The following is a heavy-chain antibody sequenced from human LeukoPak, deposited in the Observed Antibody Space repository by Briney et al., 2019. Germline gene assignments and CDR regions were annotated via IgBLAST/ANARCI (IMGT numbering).Heavy chain of an antibody. V-gene: IGHV3-74*01. CDR1: GFTFSRYA. CDR3: TRVFYHDSSDY. D-gene: IGHD3-22*01. Sequence: GGSLRLSCAASGFTFSRYAIQWVRQAPGKGLVWVSHIKSDGSATRYADSVKGRFTISRDNAKNTLYLQMDSLRAEDTAVDYCTRVFYHDSSDYWGQGSLVTVSS. CDR2: IKSDGSAT. J-gene: IGHJ4*02.